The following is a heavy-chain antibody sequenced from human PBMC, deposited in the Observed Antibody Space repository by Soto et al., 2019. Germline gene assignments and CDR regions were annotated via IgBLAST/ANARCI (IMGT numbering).Heavy chain of an antibody. Sequence: EVQLVESGGGLVKPGGSLRLSCSASGFIFSNAWMNWVRQAPGKGLEWVGRIKSKPDGETTDYAAPVKGRFTISRDDSRNTLYLQMNSLITEDTAVYFCTTDRPGGDLDYWGQGTLVTVSS. CDR3: TTDRPGGDLDY. V-gene: IGHV3-15*07. CDR2: IKSKPDGETT. CDR1: GFIFSNAW. J-gene: IGHJ4*02. D-gene: IGHD2-21*02.